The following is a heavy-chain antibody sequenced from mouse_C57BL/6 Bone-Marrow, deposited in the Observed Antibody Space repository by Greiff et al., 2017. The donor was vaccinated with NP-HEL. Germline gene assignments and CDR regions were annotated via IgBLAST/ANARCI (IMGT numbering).Heavy chain of an antibody. J-gene: IGHJ3*01. CDR1: GFSFNTYA. V-gene: IGHV10-1*01. D-gene: IGHD2-3*01. Sequence: EVKLVESGGGLVQPKGSLKLSCAASGFSFNTYAMNWVRQAPGKGLEWVARIRSKSNNYASNHAVSVKDRFTISRDTSESMLYLQMNNVKTEDTAMYYCVRQENRYDFAYWGQGTLVTVSA. CDR2: IRSKSNNYAS. CDR3: VRQENRYDFAY.